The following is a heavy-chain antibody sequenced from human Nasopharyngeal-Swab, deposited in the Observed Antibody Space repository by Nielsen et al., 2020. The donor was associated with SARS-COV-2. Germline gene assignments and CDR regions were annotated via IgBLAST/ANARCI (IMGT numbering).Heavy chain of an antibody. CDR3: ARDSRGTMVRGVSGYYYGMDV. J-gene: IGHJ6*02. Sequence: GESLKISCAASGFTFSDYYMAWVRQAPGKGLEWLSYISTSGRTTDSADSVKGRFTISRDNAKNSLYLQMNSLRAEDTAVYYCARDSRGTMVRGVSGYYYGMDVWGQGTTVTVSS. CDR1: GFTFSDYY. CDR2: ISTSGRTT. V-gene: IGHV3-11*04. D-gene: IGHD3-10*01.